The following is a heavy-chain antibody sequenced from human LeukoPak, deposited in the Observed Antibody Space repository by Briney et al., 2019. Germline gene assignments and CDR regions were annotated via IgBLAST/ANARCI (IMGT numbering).Heavy chain of an antibody. CDR3: ARVDIAVAGRELADY. D-gene: IGHD6-19*01. J-gene: IGHJ4*02. V-gene: IGHV1-18*01. Sequence: ASVRVSCKASGYTFTSYGISWVRQAPGQGLEWMGWISAYNGNTNYAQKLQGRVTMTTDTSTSTAYMELRSLRSDDTAVYYCARVDIAVAGRELADYWGQGTLVTVSS. CDR1: GYTFTSYG. CDR2: ISAYNGNT.